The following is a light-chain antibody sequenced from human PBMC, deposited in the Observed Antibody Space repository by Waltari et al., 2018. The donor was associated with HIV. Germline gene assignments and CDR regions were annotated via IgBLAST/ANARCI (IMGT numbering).Light chain of an antibody. CDR1: NIGTKS. J-gene: IGLJ2*01. CDR3: QVWDSGDDLPDVI. V-gene: IGLV3-21*02. Sequence: SSVLTQPPSVSVAPGQTAKIPCGGNNIGTKSVHWYQQSPGQAPVLVVYDDSDRPSGIPERFSGSNSGNTATLAISRVEAGDEADYYCQVWDSGDDLPDVIFGGGTRLTVL. CDR2: DDS.